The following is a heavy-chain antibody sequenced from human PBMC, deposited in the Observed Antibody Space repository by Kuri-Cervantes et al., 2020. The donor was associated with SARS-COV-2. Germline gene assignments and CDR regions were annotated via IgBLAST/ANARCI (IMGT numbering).Heavy chain of an antibody. D-gene: IGHD3-22*01. Sequence: GSLRLSCTVSGGSISSYYWSWIRQPPGKGLEWIGYIYYSGSTNYNPSLKSRVTISVDTSKNQFSLKLSSATAADTAVYYCARDGNYDSSGYFDYWGQGTLVTVSS. J-gene: IGHJ4*02. CDR2: IYYSGST. V-gene: IGHV4-59*12. CDR3: ARDGNYDSSGYFDY. CDR1: GGSISSYY.